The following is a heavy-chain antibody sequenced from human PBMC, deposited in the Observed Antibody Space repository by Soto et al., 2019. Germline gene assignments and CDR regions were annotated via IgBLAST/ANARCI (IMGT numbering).Heavy chain of an antibody. J-gene: IGHJ5*02. V-gene: IGHV4-34*01. CDR2: INHSGST. D-gene: IGHD6-13*01. CDR3: ARGGGSSSWYLWFDP. CDR1: GGSFSGYY. Sequence: PSETLSLTCAVYGGSFSGYYWSWIRQPPGKGLEWIGEINHSGSTNYNPSLKSRVTISVDTSKNQFSLKLSSVTAADTAVYYCARGGGSSSWYLWFDPWGQGTLVTVSS.